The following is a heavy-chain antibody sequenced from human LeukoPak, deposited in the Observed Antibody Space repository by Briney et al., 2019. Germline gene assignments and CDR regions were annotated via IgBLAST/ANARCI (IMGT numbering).Heavy chain of an antibody. J-gene: IGHJ4*02. D-gene: IGHD3-22*01. V-gene: IGHV3-21*01. CDR3: ARDGYYYDSSGYSLRYYFDY. Sequence: SGGSLRLSCAASGFTFSSYSMNWVRQAPGKGLEWVSSISRSSSYIYYADSVKGRFTISRDNAKNSLYLQMNSLRAEDTAVYYCARDGYYYDSSGYSLRYYFDYWGQGTLVTVAS. CDR2: ISRSSSYI. CDR1: GFTFSSYS.